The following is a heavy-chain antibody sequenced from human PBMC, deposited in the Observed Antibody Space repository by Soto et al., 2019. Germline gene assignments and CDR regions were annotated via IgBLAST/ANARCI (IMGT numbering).Heavy chain of an antibody. D-gene: IGHD3-3*01. J-gene: IGHJ3*02. V-gene: IGHV1-46*01. Sequence: QVELVQSGAEVKKPGASVKVSCKAAGYTFTSYYMHWVRQATGQGLEWMGFINPSGGITTYAQKFQARVTMTSDTSTSTVYMELRTLKSEDTAVYYCARRSIFTWSDAFDIWGQGTMVTVSA. CDR1: GYTFTSYY. CDR2: INPSGGIT. CDR3: ARRSIFTWSDAFDI.